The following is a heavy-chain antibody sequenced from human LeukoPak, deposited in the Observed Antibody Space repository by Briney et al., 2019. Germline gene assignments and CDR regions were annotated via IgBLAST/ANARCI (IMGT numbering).Heavy chain of an antibody. CDR2: IYYSGST. J-gene: IGHJ6*03. D-gene: IGHD1-26*01. CDR3: ARVVGSGGSYYYYMDV. CDR1: GGSISSYY. V-gene: IGHV4-59*01. Sequence: PSETLPLTCTVSGGSISSYYWSWIRQPPGKGLEWIGYIYYSGSTNYNPSLKSRVTISLDTSKNQFSLKLSSVTAADTAVYYCARVVGSGGSYYYYMDVWGKGTTVTVSS.